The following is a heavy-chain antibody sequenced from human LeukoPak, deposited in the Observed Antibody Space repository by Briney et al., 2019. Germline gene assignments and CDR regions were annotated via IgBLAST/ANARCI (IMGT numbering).Heavy chain of an antibody. CDR1: GFTFSDYY. Sequence: PAGSLRLSCAASGFTFSDYYMSWLRQAPGKGLKGFSYISSSSSYTNYAASVKGRFTIPRDNAKNSLYLQMNSLRAEDTAVYYCAREWIPYSRDDYWGQGTLVTVSS. D-gene: IGHD6-13*01. CDR2: ISSSSSYT. CDR3: AREWIPYSRDDY. J-gene: IGHJ4*02. V-gene: IGHV3-11*06.